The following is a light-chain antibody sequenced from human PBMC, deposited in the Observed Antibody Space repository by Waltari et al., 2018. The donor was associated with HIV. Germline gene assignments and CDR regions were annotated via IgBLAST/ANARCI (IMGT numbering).Light chain of an antibody. Sequence: SYELTQPISVSVSPGQTARITCSGDALPKQYGYWNQQKPGQAPVLVIYKDIERPSGIPERVAGSRAGKTPPLTIRGVQAEAEHDYYCQASDITNASVVCGVGTKQTV. V-gene: IGLV3-25*02. CDR2: KDI. CDR3: QASDITNASVV. CDR1: ALPKQY. J-gene: IGLJ3*02.